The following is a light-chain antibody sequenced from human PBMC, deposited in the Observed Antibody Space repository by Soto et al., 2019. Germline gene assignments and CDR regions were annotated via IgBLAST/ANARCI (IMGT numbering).Light chain of an antibody. CDR1: QDIRID. J-gene: IGKJ4*01. CDR3: LQHNSSPLT. V-gene: IGKV1-17*01. Sequence: DVQMTQSPSSLSASVGDGVTITCRASQDIRIDLSWYQQKPGRAPKRLIYSVTSLQSGVPSRFSGSGSGTEFTLTISSLQPEDFATYYCLQHNSSPLTFGGGTKVEIK. CDR2: SVT.